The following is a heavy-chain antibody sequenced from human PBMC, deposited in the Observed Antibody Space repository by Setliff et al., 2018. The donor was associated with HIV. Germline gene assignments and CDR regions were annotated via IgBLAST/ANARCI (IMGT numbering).Heavy chain of an antibody. CDR1: YATLSTADYY. CDR2: VSYTGTT. J-gene: IGHJ4*02. D-gene: IGHD2-2*01. V-gene: IGHV4-30-4*01. Sequence: PSETLSLTCTASYATLSTADYYWTWIRQPPGKGLEWIGFVSYTGTTRYSPSLRSRISISIDASKNKFSLQLSSVTVADTAVYYCARQSTTSRDFDSWGQGTLVTVSS. CDR3: ARQSTTSRDFDS.